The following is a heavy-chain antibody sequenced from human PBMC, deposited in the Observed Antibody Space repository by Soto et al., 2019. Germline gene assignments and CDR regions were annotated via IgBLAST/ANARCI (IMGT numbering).Heavy chain of an antibody. CDR2: ISDSGGST. J-gene: IGHJ4*02. D-gene: IGHD1-26*01. CDR1: GFTFSTYA. V-gene: IGHV3-23*01. CDR3: AKRPLKFSGSYFDY. Sequence: EVQLLDSGGGLVQPGGSLRLSCAASGFTFSTYAMSWVRQAPGKGLEWVSTISDSGGSTYYADSVKGRFTISRDNSKNTLYPQMNSLRAEDTAVYYCAKRPLKFSGSYFDYWGQGTLVTVSS.